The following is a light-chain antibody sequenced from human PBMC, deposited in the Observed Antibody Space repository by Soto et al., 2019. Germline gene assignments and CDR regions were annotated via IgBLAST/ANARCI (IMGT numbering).Light chain of an antibody. Sequence: QSVLTQPPSASGTPGQRATLSCSGSTSNIGSSYVYWYQQLPGTAPKLLIYRNNQRPSGVPDRFSASKSGTSVSLAISGLRSEDEADYYCAAWDDSLSVVVFGGRTKLTVL. J-gene: IGLJ2*01. CDR3: AAWDDSLSVVV. CDR2: RNN. V-gene: IGLV1-47*01. CDR1: TSNIGSSY.